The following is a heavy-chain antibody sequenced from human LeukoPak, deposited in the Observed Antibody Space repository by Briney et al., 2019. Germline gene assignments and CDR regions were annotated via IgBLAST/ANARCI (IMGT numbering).Heavy chain of an antibody. D-gene: IGHD3-10*01. CDR2: ISFDGSNK. Sequence: SGGSLRLSCAASGFTFSSYAMHWVRQAPGKGLEWVAVISFDGSNKYYADSVKGRFTSSRDNSKNTLYLQMNSLRAEDTAVYYCARNLDAYGPNDGMDVWGQGTTVTVSS. CDR3: ARNLDAYGPNDGMDV. V-gene: IGHV3-30*04. J-gene: IGHJ6*02. CDR1: GFTFSSYA.